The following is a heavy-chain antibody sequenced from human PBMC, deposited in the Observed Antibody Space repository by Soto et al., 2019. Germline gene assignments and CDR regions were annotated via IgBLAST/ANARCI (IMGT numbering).Heavy chain of an antibody. CDR3: ARELVDTAMADVARGGDLYYYGMDV. V-gene: IGHV3-30-3*01. J-gene: IGHJ6*02. CDR1: GFTFSSYA. D-gene: IGHD5-18*01. CDR2: ISYDGSNK. Sequence: QVQLVESGGGVVQPGRSLRLSCAASGFTFSSYAMHWVRKAPGKGLEWVAVISYDGSNKYYADSVKGRFTISRDNSKNTLYLQMNSLRAEDTAVYDCARELVDTAMADVARGGDLYYYGMDVWGQGTTVTVSS.